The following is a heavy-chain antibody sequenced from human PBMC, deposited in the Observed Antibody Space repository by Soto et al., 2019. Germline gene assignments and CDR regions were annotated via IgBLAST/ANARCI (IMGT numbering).Heavy chain of an antibody. CDR3: AGTSIAAENWFDP. CDR2: IYPGDSDT. Sequence: XXSLKISCKGSGYSFTSYWIVWVRQMPGKGLEWMGIIYPGDSDTRYSPSFQGQVTISADKSISTAYLQWSSLKASDTGMYYCAGTSIAAENWFDPWGQGTLVTVSS. J-gene: IGHJ5*02. V-gene: IGHV5-51*01. D-gene: IGHD6-6*01. CDR1: GYSFTSYW.